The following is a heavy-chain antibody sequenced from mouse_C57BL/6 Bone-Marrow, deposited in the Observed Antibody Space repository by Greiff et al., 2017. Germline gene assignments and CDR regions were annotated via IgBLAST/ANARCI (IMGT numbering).Heavy chain of an antibody. Sequence: VQLQQSGAELVRPGTSVKVSCKASGYAFTNYLIEWVKQRPGQGLEWIGVINPGSGGPNYNEKFKGKATLTADKSSSTAYMQLSSLTSEDSAVYFCARYQLRRGNFDAWGQGTTLTVSS. CDR3: ARYQLRRGNFDA. D-gene: IGHD3-2*02. CDR2: INPGSGGP. CDR1: GYAFTNYL. V-gene: IGHV1-54*01. J-gene: IGHJ2*01.